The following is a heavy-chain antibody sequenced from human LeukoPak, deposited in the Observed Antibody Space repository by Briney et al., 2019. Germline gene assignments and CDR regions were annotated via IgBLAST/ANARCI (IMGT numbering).Heavy chain of an antibody. V-gene: IGHV4-30-4*01. CDR2: IYYSGST. CDR1: GGSISSGDYY. J-gene: IGHJ5*02. Sequence: PSETLSLTCTVSGGSISSGDYYWSWIRQPPGKGLEWIGYIYYSGSTNYNPSLKSRVTISVDTSKNQFSLKLSSVTAADTAVYYCARSSGRQQHGPSEEHSYNWFDPWGQGTLVTVSS. CDR3: ARSSGRQQHGPSEEHSYNWFDP. D-gene: IGHD3-10*01.